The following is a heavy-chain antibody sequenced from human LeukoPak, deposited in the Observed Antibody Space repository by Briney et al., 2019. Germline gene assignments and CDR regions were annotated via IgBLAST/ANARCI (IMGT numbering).Heavy chain of an antibody. CDR1: GFTFSSYE. D-gene: IGHD2-21*02. CDR2: ISSSGSNI. Sequence: GGSLRLSCAASGFTFSSYELNWVRQAPGKGLEWISYISSSGSNIYYADSVKGRFTISRDNAKNSLYLQMNSLRAEDTAVYYCARKHIVVVTRRGAFDIWGQGTMVTVSS. CDR3: ARKHIVVVTRRGAFDI. V-gene: IGHV3-48*03. J-gene: IGHJ3*02.